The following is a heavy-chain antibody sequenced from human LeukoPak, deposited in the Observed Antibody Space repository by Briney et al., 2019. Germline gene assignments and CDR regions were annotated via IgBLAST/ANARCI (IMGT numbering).Heavy chain of an antibody. V-gene: IGHV1-2*02. D-gene: IGHD3-16*01. CDR2: INPNSGDT. CDR3: ATQRGSYLWGTDFDY. Sequence: ASVKVSCKASRYTFTGYYMHCVRQAPGQGLEWMGWINPNSGDTKYAQKFQGRVTMSRYTYISTDYMALSRLRSDDTAVYYCATQRGSYLWGTDFDYWGQGTLVTVSS. CDR1: RYTFTGYY. J-gene: IGHJ4*02.